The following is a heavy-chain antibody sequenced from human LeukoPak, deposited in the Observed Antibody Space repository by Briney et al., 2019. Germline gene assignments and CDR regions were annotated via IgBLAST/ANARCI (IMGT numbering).Heavy chain of an antibody. D-gene: IGHD5-24*01. J-gene: IGHJ2*01. CDR1: GFTFSSYS. Sequence: PGGSLRLSCAASGFTFSSYSVNWVRQAPGKGLEWVSFICSTSTYIYYADSVKGRFTISRDNAKNSLFLQMNSLRAEDTAVYYCARDPLEGSWYFDLWGRGTLVTVSS. CDR2: ICSTSTYI. CDR3: ARDPLEGSWYFDL. V-gene: IGHV3-21*01.